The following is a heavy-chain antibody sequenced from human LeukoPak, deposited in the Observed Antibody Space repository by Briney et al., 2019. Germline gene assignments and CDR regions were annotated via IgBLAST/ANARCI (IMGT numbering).Heavy chain of an antibody. J-gene: IGHJ6*02. D-gene: IGHD3-10*01. Sequence: WASVKASCKASGYTFTSYGISWVRQAPGQGLEWMGWISAYNGNTNYAQKLQGRVTMTTDTSTSTAYMELRSLRSDDTAVYYCARVSGSGRDYYYYYGMDVWGQGTTVTVSS. CDR2: ISAYNGNT. CDR3: ARVSGSGRDYYYYYGMDV. V-gene: IGHV1-18*01. CDR1: GYTFTSYG.